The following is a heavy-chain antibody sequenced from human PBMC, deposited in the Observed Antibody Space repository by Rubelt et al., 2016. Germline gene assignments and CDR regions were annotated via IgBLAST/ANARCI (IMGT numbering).Heavy chain of an antibody. V-gene: IGHV4-31*03. J-gene: IGHJ5*02. Sequence: QVQLQESGPGLVKPSQTLSLTCTVSGGSISSGGYYWSWIRQHPGKGLEWIGYIYYSGSTYYNPSLKVRVTISVGTSKNQFSLKLSSVTAADTAVYYCARGLALGVPAAPRLNWFDPWGQGTLVTVSS. CDR2: IYYSGST. D-gene: IGHD2-2*01. CDR3: ARGLALGVPAAPRLNWFDP. CDR1: GGSISSGGYY.